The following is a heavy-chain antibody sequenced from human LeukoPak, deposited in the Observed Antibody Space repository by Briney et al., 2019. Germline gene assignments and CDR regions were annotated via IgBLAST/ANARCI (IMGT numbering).Heavy chain of an antibody. CDR2: IYYSGST. CDR3: ASLKAMAEDAFDI. D-gene: IGHD5-24*01. V-gene: IGHV4-39*01. CDR1: GGSISSSSYY. J-gene: IGHJ3*02. Sequence: SETLSLTCTVSGGSISSSSYYWGWIRQPPGKGLEWIGSIYYSGSTYYNPSLKSRVTISVDTSKNQFSLKLSSVTAADTAVYYCASLKAMAEDAFDIWGQGTMVTVSS.